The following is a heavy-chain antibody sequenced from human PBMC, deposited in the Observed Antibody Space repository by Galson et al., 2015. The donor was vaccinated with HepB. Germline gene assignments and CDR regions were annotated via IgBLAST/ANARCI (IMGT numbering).Heavy chain of an antibody. CDR1: GFIFRHHA. V-gene: IGHV3-23*01. D-gene: IGHD3-16*01. CDR2: INGRGTTR. CDR3: VKEGSWFGGDWFDP. Sequence: SLRLSCAGSGFIFRHHAMAWIRQAPGKGLEWVSGINGRGTTRSYSDAVKGRFSISRDNSKDTVFLQMDDLRAEDTAVYYCVKEGSWFGGDWFDPWGQGALVTVS. J-gene: IGHJ5*02.